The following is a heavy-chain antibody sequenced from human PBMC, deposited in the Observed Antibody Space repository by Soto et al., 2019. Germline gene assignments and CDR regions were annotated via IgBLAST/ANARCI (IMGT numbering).Heavy chain of an antibody. D-gene: IGHD3-22*01. CDR2: ISGSGGST. V-gene: IGHV3-23*01. CDR1: GSTFSSYA. Sequence: PGGSLRLSCAASGSTFSSYAMSWVRQAPGKGLEWVSAISGSGGSTYYADSVKGRFTISRDNSKNTLYLQMNSLRAEDTAVYYCAKTSDSSGYYMYYFDYWGQGTLVTVSS. J-gene: IGHJ4*02. CDR3: AKTSDSSGYYMYYFDY.